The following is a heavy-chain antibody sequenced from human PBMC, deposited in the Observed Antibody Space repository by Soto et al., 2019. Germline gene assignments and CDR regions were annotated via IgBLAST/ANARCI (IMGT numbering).Heavy chain of an antibody. Sequence: ASLKVSCKASGYTFTGYYMHWVRQAPGQGLEWMGWINPNSGGTNYAQKFQGRVTMTRDTSISTAYMELSRLRSDDTAVYYCARGVGAPNAKYYYYGMDVWGQGTTVTVSS. CDR1: GYTFTGYY. CDR2: INPNSGGT. D-gene: IGHD1-26*01. V-gene: IGHV1-2*02. CDR3: ARGVGAPNAKYYYYGMDV. J-gene: IGHJ6*02.